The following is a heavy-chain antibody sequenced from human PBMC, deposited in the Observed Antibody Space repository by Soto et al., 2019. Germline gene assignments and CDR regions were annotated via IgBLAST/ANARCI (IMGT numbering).Heavy chain of an antibody. D-gene: IGHD6-13*01. CDR3: ACIAAAGTVVDY. V-gene: IGHV3-33*01. CDR1: GFTFSSYG. J-gene: IGHJ4*02. CDR2: IWYDGSNK. Sequence: GGSLRLSCAASGFTFSSYGMHWVRQAPGKGLEWVAVIWYDGSNKYYADSVKGRFTISRDNSKNTLYLQMNSLRAEDTAVYYCACIAAAGTVVDYWGQGTLVTVSS.